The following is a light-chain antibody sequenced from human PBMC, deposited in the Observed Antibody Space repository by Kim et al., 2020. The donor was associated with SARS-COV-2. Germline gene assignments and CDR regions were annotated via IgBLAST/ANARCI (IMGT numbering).Light chain of an antibody. V-gene: IGKV1D-16*01. CDR2: AAS. Sequence: DIQMTQSPSSLSASIGDRVTITCRASQGISSWLAWYQQKPEKAPKCLIYAASSLQSGVPSRFSGSGSGTDFTLTISSLQPEDFATYYCHQYDSYPRKFGQGTKVDIK. CDR3: HQYDSYPRK. J-gene: IGKJ1*01. CDR1: QGISSW.